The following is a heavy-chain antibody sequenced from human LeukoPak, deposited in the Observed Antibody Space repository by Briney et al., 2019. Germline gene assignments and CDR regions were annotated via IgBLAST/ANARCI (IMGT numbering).Heavy chain of an antibody. CDR3: ARDQWGGTYIHDAFDI. D-gene: IGHD1-26*01. J-gene: IGHJ3*02. CDR2: IHTSGST. V-gene: IGHV4-4*07. CDR1: GGSISSYY. Sequence: PSETLSLTCTVSGGSISSYYWSWIRQPAGKGLEWIGRIHTSGSTNHNPSLRSRVTISVDTSKNQFSLKLSSVTAADTAVYYCARDQWGGTYIHDAFDIWGQGTMVTVSS.